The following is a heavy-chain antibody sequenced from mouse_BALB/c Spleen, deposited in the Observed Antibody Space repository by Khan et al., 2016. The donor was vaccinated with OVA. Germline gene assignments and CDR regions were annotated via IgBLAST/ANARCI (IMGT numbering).Heavy chain of an antibody. CDR3: ARRYYYGHWYFDI. V-gene: IGHV3-2*02. D-gene: IGHD1-1*01. CDR2: ISYSGST. CDR1: GYSITSDYA. J-gene: IGHJ1*01. Sequence: EVELVESGPGLVKPSQSLSLTCTVTGYSITSDYAWNWIRQFPGNKLEWMGYISYSGSTNYNPSLKSRISITRDTSKNQFFVQLNSVTTEDTATYYCARRYYYGHWYFDIWGAGTTVTVSS.